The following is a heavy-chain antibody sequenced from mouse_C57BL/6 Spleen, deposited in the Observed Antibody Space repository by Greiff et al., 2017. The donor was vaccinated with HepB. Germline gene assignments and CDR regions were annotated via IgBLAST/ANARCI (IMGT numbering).Heavy chain of an antibody. D-gene: IGHD1-1*01. CDR2: IYPGDGDT. V-gene: IGHV1-82*01. J-gene: IGHJ2*01. CDR3: ARRDGSSLDY. Sequence: QVQLQQSGPELVKPGASVKISCKASGYAFSSSWMNWVKQRPGKGLEWIGRIYPGDGDTNYNGKFKGKATLTADKSSSTAYMQLSSLTSEDSAVYFCARRDGSSLDYWGQGTTLTVSS. CDR1: GYAFSSSW.